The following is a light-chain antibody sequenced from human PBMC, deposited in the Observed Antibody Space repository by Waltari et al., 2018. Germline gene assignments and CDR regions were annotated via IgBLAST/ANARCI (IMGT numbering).Light chain of an antibody. CDR1: KSVSTY. CDR2: DAS. J-gene: IGKJ5*01. Sequence: DIVLTQSPATLSLSPGERATLSCRASKSVSTYLAWYQQKPGQAPMLLIYDASNRATGIPARFSGSGSGTDFTLTISSLEPEDFAVYYCQQRSNWPSITFGQGTRLEIK. CDR3: QQRSNWPSIT. V-gene: IGKV3-11*01.